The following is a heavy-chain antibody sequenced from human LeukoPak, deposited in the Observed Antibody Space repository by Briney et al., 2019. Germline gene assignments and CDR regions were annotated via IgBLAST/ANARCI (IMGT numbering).Heavy chain of an antibody. CDR2: ISGSGGST. D-gene: IGHD5-18*01. CDR3: AKHTAMGVLYMDV. Sequence: GGSLRLSCAATGFTFSSYAMSWVRQAPGKGLEWVSAISGSGGSTYYADSVKGRFTISRDNSKNTLYLQMNSLRAEDTAVYYCAKHTAMGVLYMDVWGKGTTVTVSS. V-gene: IGHV3-23*01. J-gene: IGHJ6*03. CDR1: GFTFSSYA.